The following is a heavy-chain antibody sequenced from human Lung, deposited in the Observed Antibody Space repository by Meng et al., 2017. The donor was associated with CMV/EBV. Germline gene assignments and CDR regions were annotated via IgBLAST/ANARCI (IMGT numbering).Heavy chain of an antibody. CDR1: GYTFTSYD. D-gene: IGHD3-3*01. Sequence: ASLKVSCKASGYTFTSYDINWVRQATGQGLEWMGWMNPNSGNTGYAQKFQGRVTITRNTSISTAYMELSSLRSEDTAVYYCASGKTYYDFWSGYLTENGMDVWGEGXTVTVSS. J-gene: IGHJ6*01. CDR3: ASGKTYYDFWSGYLTENGMDV. V-gene: IGHV1-8*03. CDR2: MNPNSGNT.